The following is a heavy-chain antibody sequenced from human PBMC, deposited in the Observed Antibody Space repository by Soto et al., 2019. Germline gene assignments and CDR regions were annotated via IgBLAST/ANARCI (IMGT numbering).Heavy chain of an antibody. CDR1: GFTFDQYT. CDR3: AKEMITFGDFNYYYMDV. V-gene: IGHV3-9*01. CDR2: ITWHSGTI. D-gene: IGHD3-16*01. J-gene: IGHJ6*03. Sequence: EVQLVESGGGLVQPGRSLRLACAASGFTFDQYTMHWVRQAPGKGLEWVSSITWHSGTIGYADSVKGRFTISRDNAKNSLYLQMNSLRGEYTALYYRAKEMITFGDFNYYYMDVWGNGTTVTVSS.